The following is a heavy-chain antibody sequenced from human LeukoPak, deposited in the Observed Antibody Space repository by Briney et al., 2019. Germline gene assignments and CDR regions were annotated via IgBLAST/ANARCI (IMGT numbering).Heavy chain of an antibody. CDR1: GYTLTELS. CDR3: ATDLGFWSGYPPRDY. D-gene: IGHD3-3*01. V-gene: IGHV1-24*01. Sequence: ASVKVSCKVSGYTLTELSMHWVRQAPGKGLEWMGGFDSEDGETIYAQKFQGRVTMTEDTSTDTAYMELSSLRSEDTAVYYCATDLGFWSGYPPRDYWGQGTLVTVSS. CDR2: FDSEDGET. J-gene: IGHJ4*02.